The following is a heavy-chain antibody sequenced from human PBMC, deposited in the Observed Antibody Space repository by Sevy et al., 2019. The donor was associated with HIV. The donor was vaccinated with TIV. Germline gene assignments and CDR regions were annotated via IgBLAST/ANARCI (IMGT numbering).Heavy chain of an antibody. CDR2: IYHLGST. D-gene: IGHD2-8*01. V-gene: IGHV4-31*11. CDR3: AREAGYYSNGVCYTGWFDP. CDR1: GGSVSSDNYY. Sequence: SETLSLTCAVSGGSVSSDNYYWTWIRQHPGKGLEWIGYIYHLGSTSSNPSLKSRVTISVDTSKNQFSLKLRSVTAADTAVYFCAREAGYYSNGVCYTGWFDPWGQGTLVTVSS. J-gene: IGHJ5*02.